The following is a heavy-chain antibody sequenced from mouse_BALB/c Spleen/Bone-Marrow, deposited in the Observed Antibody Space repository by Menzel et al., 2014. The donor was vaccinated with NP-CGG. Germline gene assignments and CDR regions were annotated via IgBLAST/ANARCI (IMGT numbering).Heavy chain of an antibody. CDR1: GHTFTSHW. CDR2: IYPGDGDT. J-gene: IGHJ1*01. CDR3: ARSGNYWYFDV. Sequence: PGADLARPGGSVKLCCKASGHTFTSHWMQWVKQRPGQGLEWIGAIYPGDGDTRYTQKFKGKATLTADKSSSTAYMQLSSLASEDSAVYYCARSGNYWYFDVWPAGPSFNVAS. V-gene: IGHV1-87*01. D-gene: IGHD2-1*01.